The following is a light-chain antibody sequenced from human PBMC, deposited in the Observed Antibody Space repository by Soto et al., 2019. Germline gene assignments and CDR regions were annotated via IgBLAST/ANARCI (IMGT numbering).Light chain of an antibody. Sequence: EIVLTQSPATLSLSPGERATLSCGASQSVSSYLAWYQQKPGQAPRLLIFDAFNRATGIPARFSGSGSGTDFTLTISSLEPDDFALYYCQQRSNWPITLGQGTRLEIK. CDR2: DAF. V-gene: IGKV3-11*01. J-gene: IGKJ5*01. CDR1: QSVSSY. CDR3: QQRSNWPIT.